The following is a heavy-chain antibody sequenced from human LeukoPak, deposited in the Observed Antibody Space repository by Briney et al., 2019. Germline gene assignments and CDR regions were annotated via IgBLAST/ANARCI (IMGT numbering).Heavy chain of an antibody. V-gene: IGHV4-59*01. J-gene: IGHJ4*02. CDR3: ARLRDSSGYYVFDY. D-gene: IGHD3-22*01. Sequence: SETLSLTCTVSGGSISSYYWSWIRQPPGEGLEWIGYIYYSGSTNYNPSLKSRVTISVDTSKNQFSLKLSSVTAADTAVYYCARLRDSSGYYVFDYWGQGTLVTVSS. CDR1: GGSISSYY. CDR2: IYYSGST.